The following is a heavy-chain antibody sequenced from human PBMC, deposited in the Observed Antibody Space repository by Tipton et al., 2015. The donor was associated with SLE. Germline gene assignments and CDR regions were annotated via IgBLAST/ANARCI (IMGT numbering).Heavy chain of an antibody. CDR3: VRGFFDSRGYSNAFDM. CDR1: GVSISSSY. CDR2: INYGGST. Sequence: TLSLTCTVSGVSISSSYWSWIRQSPGKGLEWIGCINYGGSTKYNPSLESRVTMSVDTSRNQFSLKLTSVTTSDTAFYYCVRGFFDSRGYSNAFDMWGQGTMVTVSS. D-gene: IGHD3-22*01. J-gene: IGHJ3*02. V-gene: IGHV4-59*01.